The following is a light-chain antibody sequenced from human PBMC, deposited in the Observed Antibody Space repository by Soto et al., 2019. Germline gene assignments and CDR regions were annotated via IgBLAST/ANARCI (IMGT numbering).Light chain of an antibody. Sequence: DVQMTQSPSSLSASVGDRVTITCRASQGISNYLAWYQKKPGKVPKLLIYAASTLQSGVPSRFSGGGSGTDFNLTISSLQPEDVATYYCQKYNSATKTFGQGTKVQIK. V-gene: IGKV1-27*01. J-gene: IGKJ1*01. CDR3: QKYNSATKT. CDR1: QGISNY. CDR2: AAS.